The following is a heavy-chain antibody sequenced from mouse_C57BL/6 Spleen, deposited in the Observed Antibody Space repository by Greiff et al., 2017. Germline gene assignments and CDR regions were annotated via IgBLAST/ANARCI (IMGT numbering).Heavy chain of an antibody. CDR3: ARGNPYAMDY. CDR1: GFTFSDYY. D-gene: IGHD2-1*01. J-gene: IGHJ4*01. V-gene: IGHV5-16*01. Sequence: EVKLVESEGGLVQPGSSMKLSCTASGFTFSDYYMAWVRQVPEKGLEWVANINYDGSSTYYLDSLKSRFIISRDNAKNILYLQMSSLKSEDTATYYCARGNPYAMDYWGQGTSVTVSS. CDR2: INYDGSST.